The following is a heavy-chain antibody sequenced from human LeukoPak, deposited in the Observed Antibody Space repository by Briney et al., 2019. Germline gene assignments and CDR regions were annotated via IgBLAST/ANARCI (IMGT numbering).Heavy chain of an antibody. CDR1: GYTFTSYG. J-gene: IGHJ4*02. CDR2: IIPIFGTA. CDR3: AIHLKIVATVPLDY. V-gene: IGHV1-69*13. D-gene: IGHD5-12*01. Sequence: SVKVSCKASGYTFTSYGISWVRQAPGQGLEWMGGIIPIFGTANYAQKFQGRVTITADESTSTAYMELSSLRSEDTAVYYCAIHLKIVATVPLDYWGQGTLVTVSS.